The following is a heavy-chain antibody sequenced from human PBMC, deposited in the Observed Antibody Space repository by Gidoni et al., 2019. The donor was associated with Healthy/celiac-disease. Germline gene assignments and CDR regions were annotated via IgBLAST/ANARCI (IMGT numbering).Heavy chain of an antibody. Sequence: QVQLVESGGGVVQPGRSLRLSCAASGFTFSSYGMHWVRQAPGKGLEWVAVISYDGSNKYYADSVKGRFTISRDKSKNTLYLQMNSLRAEDTAVYYCAKDLRRYFDWLLSDYYYYGMDVWGQGTTVTVSS. CDR2: ISYDGSNK. V-gene: IGHV3-30*18. J-gene: IGHJ6*02. D-gene: IGHD3-9*01. CDR1: GFTFSSYG. CDR3: AKDLRRYFDWLLSDYYYYGMDV.